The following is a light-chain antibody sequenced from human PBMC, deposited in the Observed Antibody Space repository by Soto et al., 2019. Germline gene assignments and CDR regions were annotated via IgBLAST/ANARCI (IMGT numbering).Light chain of an antibody. Sequence: QSALTQPASVSGSPGQSITISCTGTTSDVGNYKLVSWFQQLPGKAPQLIIFDVTNRPAGISIRFSGSKSGNTASLTISGLLAEDEADYYCSSYAGSSSYVFGTGTQLTVL. V-gene: IGLV2-23*02. CDR1: TSDVGNYKL. CDR3: SSYAGSSSYV. J-gene: IGLJ7*01. CDR2: DVT.